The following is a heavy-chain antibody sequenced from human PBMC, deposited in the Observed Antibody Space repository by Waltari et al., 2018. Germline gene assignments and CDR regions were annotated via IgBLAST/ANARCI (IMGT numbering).Heavy chain of an antibody. CDR1: GFIFGAFW. Sequence: EVQLVESGGGLVQPGGSLRLSCTASGFIFGAFWMHWVRQAPGKGLVWVSRITSDGRDATYADSVKGRFTISRDNAKNTVYLQMDSLRAEDTAVYYCVRVFYGSGSSDYWGQGTLVTVSS. D-gene: IGHD3-10*01. V-gene: IGHV3-74*01. CDR3: VRVFYGSGSSDY. J-gene: IGHJ4*02. CDR2: ITSDGRDA.